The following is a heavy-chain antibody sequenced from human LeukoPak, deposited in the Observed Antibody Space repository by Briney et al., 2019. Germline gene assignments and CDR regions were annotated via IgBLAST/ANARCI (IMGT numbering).Heavy chain of an antibody. CDR3: ATPQEPATIEGSFDY. D-gene: IGHD5-24*01. J-gene: IGHJ4*02. CDR1: GYTLTELS. V-gene: IGHV1-24*01. CDR2: FDPEDGET. Sequence: ASVKVSCKVSGYTLTELSMHWVRQAPGKGLEWMGGFDPEDGETIYERKFQGRVTMTVDTSTNTAYMELSNLRSEDTAVYYCATPQEPATIEGSFDYWGQGTLVTVSS.